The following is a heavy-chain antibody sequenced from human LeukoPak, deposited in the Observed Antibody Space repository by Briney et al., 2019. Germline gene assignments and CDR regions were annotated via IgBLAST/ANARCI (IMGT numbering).Heavy chain of an antibody. CDR2: IYYSWST. CDR1: GGSISSCY. J-gene: IGHJ3*02. CDR3: ARDIRQKGCYYDSSGYYYGDAFDI. V-gene: IGHV4-59*01. Sequence: PSETLSLTCTVSGGSISSCYWSWIRQPPGKGLEWIGYIYYSWSTNYNPSLKSRVTISVDTSMNQFSLKLSSVTAADTAVYYCARDIRQKGCYYDSSGYYYGDAFDIWGQGTMVTVSS. D-gene: IGHD3-22*01.